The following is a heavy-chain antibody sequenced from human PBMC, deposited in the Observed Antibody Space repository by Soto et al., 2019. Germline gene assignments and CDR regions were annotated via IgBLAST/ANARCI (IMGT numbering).Heavy chain of an antibody. V-gene: IGHV4-39*01. J-gene: IGHJ5*02. D-gene: IGHD1-26*01. CDR2: IYYSGST. CDR1: GGSITSSSYY. CDR3: ATQEVGGSYVYTFDP. Sequence: PSETLSLTCTVXGGSITSSSYYWGWIRQPPGKGLEWIGSIYYSGSTYYNPSLKSRVTISVDTSKNQFSLKLSSVTAADTAVYYCATQEVGGSYVYTFDPWGQGTLVTVSS.